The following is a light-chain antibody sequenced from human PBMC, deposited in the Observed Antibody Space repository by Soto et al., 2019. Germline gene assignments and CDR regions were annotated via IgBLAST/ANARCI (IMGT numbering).Light chain of an antibody. Sequence: EIVLTQSPGTLSVSPGERVTLSCRASESLSTFLAWYQQKPGQAPRLLIYAASTKATGIPARFSGSGSATDFTLTISSLQSEDSADYYCQSYKAWPFAFGQGTKLEI. CDR3: QSYKAWPFA. V-gene: IGKV3-15*01. CDR1: ESLSTF. CDR2: AAS. J-gene: IGKJ2*01.